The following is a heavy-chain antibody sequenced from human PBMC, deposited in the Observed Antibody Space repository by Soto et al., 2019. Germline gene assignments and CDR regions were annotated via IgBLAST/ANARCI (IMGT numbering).Heavy chain of an antibody. CDR3: TRGRASGDY. J-gene: IGHJ4*02. V-gene: IGHV1-46*03. CDR1: GYIFTNFY. Sequence: QVQLVQPGAEVKKPGASVKFSCKASGYIFTNFYIHWVRQAPGQGLEWIGIINPNGGSTNYAQNFQGRVTMTRDTSTSTVYMDLSSLRSEDTAVYYCTRGRASGDYCGQGTLITVSS. CDR2: INPNGGST.